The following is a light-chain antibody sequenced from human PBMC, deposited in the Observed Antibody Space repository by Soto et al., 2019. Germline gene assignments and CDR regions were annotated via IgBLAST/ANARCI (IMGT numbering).Light chain of an antibody. J-gene: IGKJ5*01. V-gene: IGKV1-9*01. Sequence: IQLTQSPSSLSASVGDRVTITCRASQGISSYLAWYQQKPGKAPKLLIYAASTLQSGVPSRFSGSGSGTDFTLTISSLQPEDFATYYCQQVNSYPLTFGQGTRREIK. CDR1: QGISSY. CDR2: AAS. CDR3: QQVNSYPLT.